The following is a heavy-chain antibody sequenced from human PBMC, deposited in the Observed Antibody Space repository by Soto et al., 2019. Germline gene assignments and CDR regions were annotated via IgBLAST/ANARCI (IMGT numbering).Heavy chain of an antibody. D-gene: IGHD6-19*01. CDR3: ARAQRGLRQWLVLNWFVL. V-gene: IGHV1-69*13. CDR1: GGTFSSYA. CDR2: IIPIFGTA. Sequence: SVKVSCKASGGTFSSYAISWARQAPGQGLEWMGGIIPIFGTANYAQKFQGRVTITADESTSTAYMELSSLRSEDTAVYYCARAQRGLRQWLVLNWFVLWGQGTPVTVYS. J-gene: IGHJ5*02.